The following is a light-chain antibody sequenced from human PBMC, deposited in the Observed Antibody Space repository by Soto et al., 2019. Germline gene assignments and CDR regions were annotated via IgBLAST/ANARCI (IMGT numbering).Light chain of an antibody. J-gene: IGLJ1*01. V-gene: IGLV2-14*03. CDR1: SSDVGGYNY. Sequence: QSVLTQPASVSGSPGQSITISCTGTSSDVGGYNYVSWYQHHPGKAPKLMIYDVSNRPSGVSNRFSGSKSGNTASLTISGLQAEDEADYFCSSYTSSSPLYVFGPGTKLTVL. CDR3: SSYTSSSPLYV. CDR2: DVS.